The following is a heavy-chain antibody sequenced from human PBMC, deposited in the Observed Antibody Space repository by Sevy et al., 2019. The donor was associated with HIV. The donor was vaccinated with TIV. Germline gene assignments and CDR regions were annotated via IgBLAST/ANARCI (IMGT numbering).Heavy chain of an antibody. V-gene: IGHV3-23*01. CDR3: EKHIAYCGGDCYPPLYYFDY. J-gene: IGHJ4*02. CDR2: ISGSGYST. D-gene: IGHD2-21*02. Sequence: GGSLRLSCAASGFTFSNYAMSWVRQAPGKGLEWVSAISGSGYSTYYADSLKGRFTISSDNSKNTLYLQIKSLRAEDTAVYYCEKHIAYCGGDCYPPLYYFDYWGQGTLVTVSS. CDR1: GFTFSNYA.